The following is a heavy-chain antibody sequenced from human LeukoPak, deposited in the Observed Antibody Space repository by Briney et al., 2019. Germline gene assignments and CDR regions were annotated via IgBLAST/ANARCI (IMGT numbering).Heavy chain of an antibody. V-gene: IGHV3-23*01. J-gene: IGHJ4*02. CDR2: ISGSGGST. CDR1: GFTFSSYA. D-gene: IGHD3-10*01. Sequence: GGSLRLSCAASGFTFSSYAMSWVRQAPGKGLEWVSAISGSGGSTYYADSVKGRFTISRDNSKNTLYLQMNSLRAEDTAVYYCARAPQALWFGELLPYYFDYWGQGTLVTVSS. CDR3: ARAPQALWFGELLPYYFDY.